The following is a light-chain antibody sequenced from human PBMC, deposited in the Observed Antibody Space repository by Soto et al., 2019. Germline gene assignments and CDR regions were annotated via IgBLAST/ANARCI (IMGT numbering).Light chain of an antibody. Sequence: EIVLTHSPGTLSLSPGERATLSFSSSQSVSSNYLAWYQQKPGQAPKVLIYRASIRATGIPDRFTGSGSGTDFTLTISRLEPEDFAVYYCQQYGRSPWTFGQGTKVDIK. V-gene: IGKV3-20*01. CDR1: QSVSSNY. CDR2: RAS. J-gene: IGKJ1*01. CDR3: QQYGRSPWT.